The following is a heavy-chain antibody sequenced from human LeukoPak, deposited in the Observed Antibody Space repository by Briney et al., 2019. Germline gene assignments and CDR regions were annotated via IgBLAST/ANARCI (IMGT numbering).Heavy chain of an antibody. CDR2: IHTSGST. CDR3: ARYSSSSGVDY. D-gene: IGHD6-6*01. CDR1: GGSISSGSYY. Sequence: PSETLSLTCTVSGGSISSGSYYWSWIRQPAGKGLEWIGRIHTSGSTSYNPSLKSRVTISLDTSKNQFSLKLSSVTAADTAVYYCARYSSSSGVDYWGQGTLVTVSS. V-gene: IGHV4-61*02. J-gene: IGHJ4*02.